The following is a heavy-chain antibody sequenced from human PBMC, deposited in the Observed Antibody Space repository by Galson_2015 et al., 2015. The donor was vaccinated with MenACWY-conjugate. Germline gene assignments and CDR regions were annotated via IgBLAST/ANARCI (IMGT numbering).Heavy chain of an antibody. CDR2: TYYRSSWYN. CDR1: GDSVSSNSAA. Sequence: CAISGDSVSSNSAAWNWIRQSPSRGLEWLGRTYYRSSWYNDYAVSVKSRITINPDTSKNQFSLLLNSVTPEDTAVYYCTRGGGYCSGGSCYSRYYYAMDVWGQGTTVTVSS. CDR3: TRGGGYCSGGSCYSRYYYAMDV. V-gene: IGHV6-1*01. J-gene: IGHJ6*02. D-gene: IGHD2-15*01.